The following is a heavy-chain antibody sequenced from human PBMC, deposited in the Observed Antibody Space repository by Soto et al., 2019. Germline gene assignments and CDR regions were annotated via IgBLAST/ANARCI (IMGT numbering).Heavy chain of an antibody. V-gene: IGHV1-2*04. Sequence: QVQLVQSGAEVKKPGASVKVSCKASGYTFTGYYMHWVRQAPGQGLEWMGWINPNSGGTNYAQKFQGWVTMTRDTSISTAYLELSRLRSDDTAVYYCATRGKTHIYPGGDYMDVWGKGTTVTVSS. CDR1: GYTFTGYY. CDR3: ATRGKTHIYPGGDYMDV. D-gene: IGHD3-16*01. J-gene: IGHJ6*03. CDR2: INPNSGGT.